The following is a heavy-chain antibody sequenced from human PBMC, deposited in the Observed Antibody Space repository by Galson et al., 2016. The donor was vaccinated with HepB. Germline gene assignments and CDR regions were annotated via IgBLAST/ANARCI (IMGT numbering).Heavy chain of an antibody. Sequence: SLRLSCAASGFTFTSYAMSWVRQAPGKGLEWVSAINGGGGVTYYADSVKGRFTISRDSSKNTVYLQMNSLRAEDTAVYYCAKYRDHSSGYYPLDYWGQGTLVTVSS. CDR1: GFTFTSYA. CDR2: INGGGGVT. J-gene: IGHJ4*02. D-gene: IGHD3-22*01. V-gene: IGHV3-23*01. CDR3: AKYRDHSSGYYPLDY.